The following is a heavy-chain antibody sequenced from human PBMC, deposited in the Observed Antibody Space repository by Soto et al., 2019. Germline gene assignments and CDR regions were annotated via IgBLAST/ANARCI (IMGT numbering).Heavy chain of an antibody. Sequence: QVQLVESGGGVVQPGRSLRLSCAASGFTVSSYAMHWVRPAPGKGLEWVAVISYDGSNKYYADSVKGRLTISRDNFKNTPDLHMNSLRAEDTAVYYCARDPEGRWLVISHYFDYWGQGTLLTVSS. D-gene: IGHD6-19*01. CDR3: ARDPEGRWLVISHYFDY. CDR1: GFTVSSYA. J-gene: IGHJ4*02. V-gene: IGHV3-30-3*01. CDR2: ISYDGSNK.